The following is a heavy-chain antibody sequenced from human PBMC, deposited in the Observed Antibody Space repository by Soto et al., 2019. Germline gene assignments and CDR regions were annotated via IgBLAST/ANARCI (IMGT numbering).Heavy chain of an antibody. CDR1: GDSVSSNSAA. Sequence: SQTLSLTCAISGDSVSSNSAAWNWIRQSPSRGLEWLGRTYYRSKWYNDYAVSVKSRITINPDTSKNQFSLQLNSVTPEDTAVYYCARLVSDCSSTSCYAFDIRGQGTMVTVSS. CDR2: TYYRSKWYN. V-gene: IGHV6-1*01. J-gene: IGHJ3*02. CDR3: ARLVSDCSSTSCYAFDI. D-gene: IGHD2-2*01.